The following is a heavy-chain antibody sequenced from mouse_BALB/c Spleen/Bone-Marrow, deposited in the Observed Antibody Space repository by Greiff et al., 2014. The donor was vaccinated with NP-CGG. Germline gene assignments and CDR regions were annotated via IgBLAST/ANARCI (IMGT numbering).Heavy chain of an antibody. CDR1: GYTFTSYW. CDR2: INPSTGYT. J-gene: IGHJ3*01. CDR3: ARGGNWDGFAY. D-gene: IGHD4-1*01. V-gene: IGHV1-7*01. Sequence: QVQLQQSGAELAKPGASVKMSCKASGYTFTSYWMHWVKQRPGQGLEWIGYINPSTGYTEYNQKFKDKATLTADKSSSTAYMQLSSLTSEDSAVYCCARGGNWDGFAYWGQGTLVTVSA.